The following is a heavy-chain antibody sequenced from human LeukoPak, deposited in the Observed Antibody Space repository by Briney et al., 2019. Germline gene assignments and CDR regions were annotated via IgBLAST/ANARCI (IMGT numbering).Heavy chain of an antibody. CDR3: TRHGGSPLSFFDY. Sequence: GGSLRLSCVASGFTFSSYWMHWVRQDPRKGLVWVSRINGDGRNINYADSVRGRFTISRDDSKNTAYLQMNSLKTEDTAVYYCTRHGGSPLSFFDYWGQGTLVTVSS. D-gene: IGHD6-25*01. J-gene: IGHJ4*02. CDR1: GFTFSSYW. CDR2: INGDGRNI. V-gene: IGHV3-74*01.